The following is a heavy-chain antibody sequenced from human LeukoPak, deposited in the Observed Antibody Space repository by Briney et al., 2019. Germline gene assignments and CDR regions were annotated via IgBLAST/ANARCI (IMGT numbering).Heavy chain of an antibody. D-gene: IGHD2-2*01. J-gene: IGHJ6*02. Sequence: ASVKVSCKASGYTFTGYYMHWVRQAPGQGLEWMGWMNPNSGNTGYAQKFQGRVTMTRNTSISTAYMELSSLRSEDTAVYYCARVVVVPAVDVWGQGTTVTVSS. CDR1: GYTFTGYY. CDR3: ARVVVVPAVDV. V-gene: IGHV1-8*02. CDR2: MNPNSGNT.